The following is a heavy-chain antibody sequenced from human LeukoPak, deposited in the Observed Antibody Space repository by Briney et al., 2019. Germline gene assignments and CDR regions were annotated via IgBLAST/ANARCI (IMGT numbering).Heavy chain of an antibody. CDR3: AKDFSTYYYDSSGYYLDY. D-gene: IGHD3-22*01. CDR1: GCTFSSYS. J-gene: IGHJ4*02. Sequence: PGGSLRLSCAASGCTFSSYSMNWVRQAPGKGLEWVAVISYDGSNKYYADSVKGRFTISRDNSKNTLYLQMNSLRAEDTAVYYCAKDFSTYYYDSSGYYLDYWGQGTLVTVSS. CDR2: ISYDGSNK. V-gene: IGHV3-30*18.